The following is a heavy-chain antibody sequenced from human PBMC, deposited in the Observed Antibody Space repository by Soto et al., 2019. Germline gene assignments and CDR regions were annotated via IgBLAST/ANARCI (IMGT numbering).Heavy chain of an antibody. D-gene: IGHD1-1*01. CDR1: GFTFDDYA. V-gene: IGHV3-9*01. CDR2: ISWNSGSI. Sequence: GGSLRLSCAASGFTFDDYAMHWVRQAPGKGLEWVSGISWNSGSIGYADSVKGRFTISRDNAKNSLYLQMNSLRAEDTALYYCARRGLQYYYYYMDVWGKGTTVTVSS. J-gene: IGHJ6*03. CDR3: ARRGLQYYYYYMDV.